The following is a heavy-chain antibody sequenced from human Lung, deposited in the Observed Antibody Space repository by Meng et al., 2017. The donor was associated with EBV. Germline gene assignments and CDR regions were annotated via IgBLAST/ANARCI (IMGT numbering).Heavy chain of an antibody. CDR1: GFTFSASA. Sequence: EVDLVGAGGALFRQWGSLKLSCAASGFTFSASAMHWVRQASGKGLEWVGRIRSKANNYATAFGASVEGRFTISRDDSNNTAYLQMNSLKTEDTAVYYCTSRSFWGQGILVTVSS. CDR3: TSRSF. V-gene: IGHV3-73*01. J-gene: IGHJ4*02. CDR2: IRSKANNYAT.